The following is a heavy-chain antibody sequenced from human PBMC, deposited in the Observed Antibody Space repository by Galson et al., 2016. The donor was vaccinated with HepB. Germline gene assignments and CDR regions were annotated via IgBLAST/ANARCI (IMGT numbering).Heavy chain of an antibody. Sequence: SETLSLTCTVSGGSISGPSWSWIRQPPGKGLEWIGFISLRGSGSTSYNPSLKSRVTISGDTSKNQIPLRLRPAIAADTAVYICASGSYGLLDYWGRGTVVTVSS. V-gene: IGHV4-59*11. CDR3: ASGSYGLLDY. J-gene: IGHJ4*02. D-gene: IGHD3-10*01. CDR2: ISLRGSGST. CDR1: GGSISGPS.